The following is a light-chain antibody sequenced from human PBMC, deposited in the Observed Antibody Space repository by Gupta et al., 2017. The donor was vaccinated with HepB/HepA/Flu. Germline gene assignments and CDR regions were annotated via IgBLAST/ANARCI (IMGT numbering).Light chain of an antibody. CDR2: NTN. CDR1: SGSVSTSHY. Sequence: QTVVTQEPPFSVSPGGTVTLTCGLSSGSVSTSHYSSWYQQTPGQAPRTLIYNTNTRSSGVPDRFSGSILGTKAALTITGAQADDEADDDCVLYMGSGISVFGGGTKLTVL. CDR3: VLYMGSGISV. J-gene: IGLJ3*02. V-gene: IGLV8-61*01.